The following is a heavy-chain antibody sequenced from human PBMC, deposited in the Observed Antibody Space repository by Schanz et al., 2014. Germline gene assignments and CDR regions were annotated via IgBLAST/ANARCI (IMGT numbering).Heavy chain of an antibody. D-gene: IGHD1-26*01. V-gene: IGHV3-33*06. Sequence: LVESGGGVVQPGRSLRLSCAASGFTFSSYGMHWVRQVPGKGLEWVAVVCYDGSKKYYADSVKGRFTTSRDNSKNTMYLQMNSLRAEDTAVYYCVKDLQRELLRDDHYY. CDR2: VCYDGSKK. CDR3: VKDLQRELLRDDHYY. CDR1: GFTFSSYG. J-gene: IGHJ6*01.